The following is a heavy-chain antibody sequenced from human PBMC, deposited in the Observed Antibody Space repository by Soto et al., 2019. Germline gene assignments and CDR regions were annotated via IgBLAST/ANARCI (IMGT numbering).Heavy chain of an antibody. CDR1: GFTFSSYA. CDR3: AREGYYGSGIHYYYYYGMDV. Sequence: QVQLVESGGGVVQPGRSLRLSCAASGFTFSSYAMHWVRQAPGKGLEWVAVISYDGSNKYYADSVKGRFTISRDNSKNTLYLQMNSLRAEDTAVYYCAREGYYGSGIHYYYYYGMDVWGQGTTVTVSS. D-gene: IGHD3-10*01. J-gene: IGHJ6*02. CDR2: ISYDGSNK. V-gene: IGHV3-30-3*01.